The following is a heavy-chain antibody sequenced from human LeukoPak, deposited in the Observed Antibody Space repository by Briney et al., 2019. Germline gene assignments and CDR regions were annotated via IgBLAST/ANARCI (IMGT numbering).Heavy chain of an antibody. Sequence: SETLSLTCQVYGGSFSGYYWSWIRQPPGKGLEWIGEINHSESTNYNPSLKSRVTISVDTSKNQFSLKLSSVTAADTAVYYCARRGVVPAARRQFDYWGQGTLVTVSS. D-gene: IGHD2-2*01. V-gene: IGHV4-34*01. J-gene: IGHJ4*02. CDR2: INHSEST. CDR3: ARRGVVPAARRQFDY. CDR1: GGSFSGYY.